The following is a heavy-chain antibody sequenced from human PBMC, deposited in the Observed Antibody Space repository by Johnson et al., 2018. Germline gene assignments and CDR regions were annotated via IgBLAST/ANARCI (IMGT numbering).Heavy chain of an antibody. J-gene: IGHJ3*01. CDR2: VSSTGDNT. CDR1: GFSISNFA. D-gene: IGHD7-27*01. V-gene: IGHV3-23*04. Sequence: VQLVESGGGLVQPGGSLRLSCAASGFSISNFAMSWVRQAPGRGLEWVSFVSSTGDNTHYADSVKGRFTISRDNAKNTLYLQMNSLRAEDTAIYPCARVAHDVTRGYLGGGFDVWGQGTMVTVSS. CDR3: ARVAHDVTRGYLGGGFDV.